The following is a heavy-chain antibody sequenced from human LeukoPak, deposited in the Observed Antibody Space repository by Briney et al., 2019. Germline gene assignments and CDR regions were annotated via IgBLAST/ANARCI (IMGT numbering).Heavy chain of an antibody. V-gene: IGHV1-2*06. D-gene: IGHD6-13*01. CDR2: INPNSGGT. CDR1: GYTFTGDY. J-gene: IGHJ6*02. CDR3: ARDIGQQREYGMDV. Sequence: ASVKVSCKASGYTFTGDYMHWVRQAPGQGLEWMGRINPNSGGTHYAQRFQGRVAMTRDTSISAAYMELSRLRSDDTAVYYCARDIGQQREYGMDVWGQGTTVTVSS.